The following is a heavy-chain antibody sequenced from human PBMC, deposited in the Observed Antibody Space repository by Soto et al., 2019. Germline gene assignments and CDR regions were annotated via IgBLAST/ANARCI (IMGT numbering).Heavy chain of an antibody. CDR1: GFTFSSYG. Sequence: HPGGSLRLSCAASGFTFSSYGMHWVRQAPGKGLEWVAVIWYDGSNKYYADSVKGRFTISRDNSKNTLYLQMNSLRAEDTAVYYCARDRGYYDSSGYASPYYYYGMDVWGQGTTVTVSS. V-gene: IGHV3-33*01. CDR3: ARDRGYYDSSGYASPYYYYGMDV. CDR2: IWYDGSNK. J-gene: IGHJ6*02. D-gene: IGHD3-22*01.